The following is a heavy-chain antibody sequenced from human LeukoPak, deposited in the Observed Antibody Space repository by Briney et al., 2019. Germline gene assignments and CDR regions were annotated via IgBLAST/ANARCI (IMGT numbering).Heavy chain of an antibody. J-gene: IGHJ4*02. CDR1: GFPLSDYW. D-gene: IGHD1-26*01. CDR2: IKQDGGEI. V-gene: IGHV3-7*01. CDR3: ARDKIVGATHFDY. Sequence: GGSLRLSCVASGFPLSDYWMSWVRQAPGKGLEWVANIKQDGGEIYYVDSVKGRFTISRDNAKNSLYLQMNSLTAEDTAVYYCARDKIVGATHFDYWGQGTLVTVSS.